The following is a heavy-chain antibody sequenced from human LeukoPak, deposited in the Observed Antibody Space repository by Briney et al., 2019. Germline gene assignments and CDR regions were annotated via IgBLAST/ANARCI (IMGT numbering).Heavy chain of an antibody. CDR1: GGSISSYY. CDR3: ARGRKYTSGYRVTELGLGYSDY. V-gene: IGHV4-59*01. CDR2: IYYSGTT. Sequence: ETLSLTCTVSGGSISSYYWNWIRQPPGKGLEWVGYIYYSGTTNYNPSLKSRVSMSVDTSKNQFSLKLSSVTAADTAVYYCARGRKYTSGYRVTELGLGYSDYWGQGTLVTVSS. J-gene: IGHJ4*02. D-gene: IGHD5-18*01.